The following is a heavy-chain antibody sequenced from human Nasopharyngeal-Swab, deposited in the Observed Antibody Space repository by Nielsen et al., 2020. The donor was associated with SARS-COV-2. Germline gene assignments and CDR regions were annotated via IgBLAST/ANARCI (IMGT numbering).Heavy chain of an antibody. D-gene: IGHD6-19*01. Sequence: SLKISCAASGFAFDDYAMHWVRQAPGTGLEWVSGISWNSGSIGYADSVKGRFTISRDNAKNSLYLQMNSLRAEDTALYYCAKAAGSGWYFFDYWGQGTLVTVSS. CDR2: ISWNSGSI. CDR3: AKAAGSGWYFFDY. CDR1: GFAFDDYA. J-gene: IGHJ4*02. V-gene: IGHV3-9*01.